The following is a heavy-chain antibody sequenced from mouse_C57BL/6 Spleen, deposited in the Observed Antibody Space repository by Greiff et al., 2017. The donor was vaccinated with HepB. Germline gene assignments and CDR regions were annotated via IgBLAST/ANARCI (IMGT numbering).Heavy chain of an antibody. CDR2: IYPSDSET. CDR3: ARGGTAWFAY. J-gene: IGHJ3*01. CDR1: GYTFTSYW. D-gene: IGHD2-14*01. Sequence: VQLQQPGAELVRPGSSVKLSCKASGYTFTSYWMHWVKQRPIQGLEWIGNIYPSDSETHYNQKFKDKATLTVDKSSSTAYMQLSSLTSEDSAVYYCARGGTAWFAYWGQGTLVTVSA. V-gene: IGHV1-52*01.